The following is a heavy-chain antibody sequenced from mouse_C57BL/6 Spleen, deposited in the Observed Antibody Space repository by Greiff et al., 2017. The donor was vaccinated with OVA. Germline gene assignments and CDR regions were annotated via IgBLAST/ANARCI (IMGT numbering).Heavy chain of an antibody. D-gene: IGHD1-1*01. Sequence: EVKLQESGGGLVQPGGSLSLSCAASGFTFTDYYMSWVRPPPGKALEWLGFIRNKANGYTTEYSASVKGRFTISRDNSQSILYLQMNALRAEDSATYYCARYYYGSSSFDYWGQGTTLTVSS. CDR3: ARYYYGSSSFDY. J-gene: IGHJ2*01. CDR1: GFTFTDYY. V-gene: IGHV7-3*01. CDR2: IRNKANGYTT.